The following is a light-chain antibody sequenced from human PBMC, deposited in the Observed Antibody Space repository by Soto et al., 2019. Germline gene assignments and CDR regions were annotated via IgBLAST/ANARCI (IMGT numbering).Light chain of an antibody. Sequence: EKLLTQSPGTVSLSPGEGATLAFRASRGVSANYLAWYQQKPGQAPTLLIYGASIRAAGIPDRFSGSGSGTDFTLTISSLQPEDFATYYCQQLNSYPLTFGGGTKVDIK. V-gene: IGKV3-20*01. J-gene: IGKJ4*01. CDR3: QQLNSYPLT. CDR1: RGVSANY. CDR2: GAS.